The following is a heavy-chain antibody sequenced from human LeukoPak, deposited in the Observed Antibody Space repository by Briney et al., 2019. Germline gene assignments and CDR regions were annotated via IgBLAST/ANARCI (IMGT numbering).Heavy chain of an antibody. CDR2: FDPEDGET. CDR1: GYTLTELS. D-gene: IGHD5-12*01. V-gene: IGHV1-24*01. CDR3: AVASVATITNDFDY. J-gene: IGHJ4*02. Sequence: ASVKVSCKFSGYTLTELSMHWVRQAPGKGLEWMGGFDPEDGETIYAQKFQGRVTMTEDTSTDTAYMGLSSLRSEDTAVYYCAVASVATITNDFDYWGQGTLVTVSS.